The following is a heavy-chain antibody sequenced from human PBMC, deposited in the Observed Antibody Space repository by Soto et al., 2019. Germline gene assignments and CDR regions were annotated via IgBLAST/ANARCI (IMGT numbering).Heavy chain of an antibody. V-gene: IGHV3-48*01. Sequence: EVQLVESGGGLVQPGGSLRLSCAASGFTFSSYSMNWVRQAPGKGLEWVSYISSSSSTIYYADSVKGRFTISRDNATNSLYLQMSSLSAADTAVYYCARDLNYGLFDYWGQGTLVTVSS. J-gene: IGHJ4*02. CDR1: GFTFSSYS. CDR2: ISSSSSTI. CDR3: ARDLNYGLFDY. D-gene: IGHD4-17*01.